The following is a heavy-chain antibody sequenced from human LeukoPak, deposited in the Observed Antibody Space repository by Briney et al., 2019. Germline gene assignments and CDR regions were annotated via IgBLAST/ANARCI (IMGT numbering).Heavy chain of an antibody. Sequence: SETLSLTCTVSGGSISSYYWSWIRQPPGKGLEWIGHNSGSTNYNPSLKSRVTISVDTSKNQFSLKLSSVTAADTAVYYCARYSSGWPYWFDPWGQGTLVTVSS. CDR1: GGSISSYY. D-gene: IGHD6-19*01. CDR2: NSGST. CDR3: ARYSSGWPYWFDP. V-gene: IGHV4-4*09. J-gene: IGHJ5*02.